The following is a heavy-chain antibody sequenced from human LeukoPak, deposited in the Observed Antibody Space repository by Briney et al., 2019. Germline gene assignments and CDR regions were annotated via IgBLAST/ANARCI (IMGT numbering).Heavy chain of an antibody. CDR3: AHRRREGTVTTGFDY. Sequence: SGPTLVNPTQTLTLTCTFSGFSLSTSGVGVGWIRQPPGKALEWLALIYWNDDKRYSPSLKSRVTITKDTSKNQVVLTMTNMDPVDTATYYCAHRRREGTVTTGFDYWGQGTLVTVSS. J-gene: IGHJ4*02. V-gene: IGHV2-5*01. CDR2: IYWNDDK. CDR1: GFSLSTSGVG. D-gene: IGHD4-17*01.